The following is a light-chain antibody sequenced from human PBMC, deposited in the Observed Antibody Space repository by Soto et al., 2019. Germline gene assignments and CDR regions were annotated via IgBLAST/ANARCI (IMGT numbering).Light chain of an antibody. Sequence: EIVLTQSPGTLSLSPGERATLSCRASQSVSSTYLAWCQQKPGQAPRLLIYGASIRATGIPDRFSGSASGTDFTLTISRLEPEDFAVYYCQQYGRSWWTFGQGTKVEIK. CDR2: GAS. V-gene: IGKV3-20*01. J-gene: IGKJ1*01. CDR1: QSVSSTY. CDR3: QQYGRSWWT.